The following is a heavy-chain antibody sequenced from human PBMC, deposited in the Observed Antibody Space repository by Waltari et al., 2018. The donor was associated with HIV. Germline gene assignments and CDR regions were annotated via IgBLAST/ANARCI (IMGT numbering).Heavy chain of an antibody. CDR2: ISAYNGNT. D-gene: IGHD3-22*01. V-gene: IGHV1-18*01. CDR3: ARLTHYYDTSGPDYYYYGMDV. CDR1: GNTFTRYG. Sequence: QVQLVQSGAAVKKPGASVKVSCKASGNTFTRYGTRRVRTATGQGLEWMGWISAYNGNTNYAQKLQGRVSMTTETATSTAYMELRSLRSDDTAVYYCARLTHYYDTSGPDYYYYGMDVWGQGTTVTVSS. J-gene: IGHJ6*02.